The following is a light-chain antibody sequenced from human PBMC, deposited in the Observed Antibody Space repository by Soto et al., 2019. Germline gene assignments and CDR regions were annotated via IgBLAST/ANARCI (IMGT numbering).Light chain of an antibody. J-gene: IGKJ1*01. Sequence: TVLTQSPGTLSVSPGERASLSCRASQSVSINLAWYQQKPGQAPRLRIYGASTRATGIPARFSGSGSGTEFTLSINSLQSEDFAVYYCQEYDNWPPEGTFGQGTKVEV. V-gene: IGKV3-15*01. CDR2: GAS. CDR3: QEYDNWPPEGT. CDR1: QSVSIN.